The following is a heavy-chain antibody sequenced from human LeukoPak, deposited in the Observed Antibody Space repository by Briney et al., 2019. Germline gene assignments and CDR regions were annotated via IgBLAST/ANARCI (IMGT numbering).Heavy chain of an antibody. CDR3: ARGGPNSGSFPFNY. Sequence: ASVKVSCKASGYTFTGYYMHWVRQAPGQGLEWMGGIIPIFGTANYAQKFQGRVTITADESTSTAYMELSSLRSEDTAVYYCARGGPNSGSFPFNYWGQGTLVTVSS. D-gene: IGHD1-26*01. CDR2: IIPIFGTA. V-gene: IGHV1-69*13. CDR1: GYTFTGYY. J-gene: IGHJ4*02.